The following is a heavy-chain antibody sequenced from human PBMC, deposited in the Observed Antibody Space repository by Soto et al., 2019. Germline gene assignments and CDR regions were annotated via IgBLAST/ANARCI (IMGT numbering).Heavy chain of an antibody. CDR2: IIPIFGTA. D-gene: IGHD6-6*01. CDR3: ARDRGDIAASASNYYYYYYGMDV. V-gene: IGHV1-69*06. CDR1: GGTFSSYA. J-gene: IGHJ6*02. Sequence: ASVKVSCKASGGTFSSYAISWVRQAPGQGLEWMGGIIPIFGTASYAQKFQGRVTITADKSTSTAYMELSSLRSEDTAVYYCARDRGDIAASASNYYYYYYGMDVWGQGTTVTVSS.